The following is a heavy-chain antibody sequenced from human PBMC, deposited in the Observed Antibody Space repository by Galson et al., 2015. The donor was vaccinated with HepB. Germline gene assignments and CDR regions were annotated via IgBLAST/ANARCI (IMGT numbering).Heavy chain of an antibody. J-gene: IGHJ6*02. CDR1: GYTFTSYG. V-gene: IGHV1-18*04. CDR3: ARDKYSSSFYYYYYGMDV. D-gene: IGHD6-13*01. Sequence: SVKVSCKASGYTFTSYGISWVRQAPGQGLEWMGWISAYNGNTNYAQKLQGRVTMTTDTSTSTAYMELRSLRSDDTAVYYCARDKYSSSFYYYYYGMDVWGQGTTVTVSS. CDR2: ISAYNGNT.